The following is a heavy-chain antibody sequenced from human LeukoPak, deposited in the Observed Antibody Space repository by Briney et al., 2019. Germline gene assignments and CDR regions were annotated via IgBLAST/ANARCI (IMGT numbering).Heavy chain of an antibody. CDR3: ARVRDIVVVPAAMRSLIDY. J-gene: IGHJ4*02. CDR2: INHSQST. D-gene: IGHD2-2*01. V-gene: IGHV4-34*01. CDR1: GGSFSGYY. Sequence: SETLSLTCAVYGGSFSGYYWSWIRQPPGKGLEWIGEINHSQSTNYNPSLKSRVTISVDTSKNQFSLKLSSVTAADTAVYYCARVRDIVVVPAAMRSLIDYWGQGTLVTVSS.